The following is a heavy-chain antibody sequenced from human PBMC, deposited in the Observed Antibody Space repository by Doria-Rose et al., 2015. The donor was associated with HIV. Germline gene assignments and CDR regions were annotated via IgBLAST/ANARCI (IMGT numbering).Heavy chain of an antibody. Sequence: SGPVLVKPTETLTLTCTVSGVSLSSPGMGVSWIRQPPGKALEWLANIFSDDERSYNASLKSRLTISRVTSKSQVALTMTDMDPVDTATYYCARIKSSRWYHKYYFDFWGQGTLVIVSA. CDR2: IFSDDER. V-gene: IGHV2-26*01. CDR3: ARIKSSRWYHKYYFDF. D-gene: IGHD6-13*01. CDR1: GVSLSSPGMG. J-gene: IGHJ4*02.